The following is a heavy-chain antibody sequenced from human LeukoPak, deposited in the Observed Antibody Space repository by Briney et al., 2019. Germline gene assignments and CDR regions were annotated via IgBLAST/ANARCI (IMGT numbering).Heavy chain of an antibody. D-gene: IGHD2/OR15-2a*01. Sequence: GGSLRLSCAASGFTFSSDTMSWVRQAPGKGLEWVSSMSSTSKYKYYADSVKGRFTISRDNAKNSLYLQMNCLRADDTAVYYCARDLWTSRDYYGMDVWGQGTTVTVSS. CDR1: GFTFSSDT. J-gene: IGHJ6*02. CDR3: ARDLWTSRDYYGMDV. CDR2: MSSTSKYK. V-gene: IGHV3-21*01.